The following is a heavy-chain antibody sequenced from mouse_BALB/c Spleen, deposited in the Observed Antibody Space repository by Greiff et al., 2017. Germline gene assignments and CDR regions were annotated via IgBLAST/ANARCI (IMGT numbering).Heavy chain of an antibody. D-gene: IGHD2-1*01. V-gene: IGHV2-9*02. CDR1: GFSLTSYG. CDR3: ARDEDGNYAWFAY. J-gene: IGHJ3*01. Sequence: VKLVESGPGLVAPSQSLSITCTVSGFSLTSYGVHWVRQPPGKGLEWLGVIWAGGSTNYNSALMSRLSISKDNSKSQVFLKMNSLQTDDTAMYYCARDEDGNYAWFAYWGQGTLVTVSA. CDR2: IWAGGST.